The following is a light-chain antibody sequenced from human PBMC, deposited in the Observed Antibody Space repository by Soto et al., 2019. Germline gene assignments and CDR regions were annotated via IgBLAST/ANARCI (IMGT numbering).Light chain of an antibody. Sequence: QSVLTQPPSVSGAPGQRVTISCTGSSSNIGAGYDVHWYQQLPGTAPKLLIYGNSNRPSGVPDRFSGSKSGTSASLAITGLQAQDEADYYCQSYDSSLSGPHALFGGGTQLTVL. CDR3: QSYDSSLSGPHAL. V-gene: IGLV1-40*01. CDR1: SSNIGAGYD. J-gene: IGLJ7*01. CDR2: GNS.